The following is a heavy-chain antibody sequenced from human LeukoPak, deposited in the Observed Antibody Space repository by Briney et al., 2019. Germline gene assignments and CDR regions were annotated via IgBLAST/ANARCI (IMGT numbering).Heavy chain of an antibody. CDR1: GGSISTSSYC. Sequence: SETLSLTCTVSGGSISTSSYCWGWIRQPPGKGLECIGNIYYSGSTYYNQSLKSRVTISVDTSKNQFSLKLSSVTAADTAVYHCARHDPGVATKRYYYYYMDVWGKGTTVTISS. V-gene: IGHV4-39*01. CDR2: IYYSGST. CDR3: ARHDPGVATKRYYYYYMDV. J-gene: IGHJ6*03. D-gene: IGHD5-12*01.